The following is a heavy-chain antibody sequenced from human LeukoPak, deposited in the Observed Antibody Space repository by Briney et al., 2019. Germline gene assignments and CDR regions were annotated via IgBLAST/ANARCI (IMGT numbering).Heavy chain of an antibody. D-gene: IGHD3-10*01. Sequence: PGGSLRLSCAASGFTFRSYAMSWVRQAPGKGLEWVSAISGSGGSTYYADSVKGRFTISRDNSKNTLYLQMNSLRAEDTAVYYCAKWFAGFGELFDYWGQGTLVTVSS. V-gene: IGHV3-23*01. CDR1: GFTFRSYA. J-gene: IGHJ4*02. CDR2: ISGSGGST. CDR3: AKWFAGFGELFDY.